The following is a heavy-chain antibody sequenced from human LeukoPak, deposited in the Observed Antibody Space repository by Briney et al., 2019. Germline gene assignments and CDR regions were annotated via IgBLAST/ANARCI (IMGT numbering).Heavy chain of an antibody. Sequence: SETLSLTCAVDRASFSGYYWNCIRQPPKGGLEWIGKINRSGSTNYNPSLKSRVTISVDTSKNQFSLKLSSVTAADTAVYYCARGRRHYGGNFRFDYWGQGTLVTVSS. D-gene: IGHD4-23*01. CDR2: INRSGST. V-gene: IGHV4-34*01. CDR3: ARGRRHYGGNFRFDY. CDR1: RASFSGYY. J-gene: IGHJ4*02.